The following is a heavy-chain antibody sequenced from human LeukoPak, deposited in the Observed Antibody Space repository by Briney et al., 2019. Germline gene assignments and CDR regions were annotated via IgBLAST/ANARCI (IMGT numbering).Heavy chain of an antibody. CDR2: ISSSGSTI. Sequence: GGSLRLSCAASGFTFSDYYMSWIRQAPGKGLEWVSYISSSGSTIYYADSVKGRFTISRDNATNSLYLQMNSLRAEDTAVYYCASYRPITMVRGVIADYWGQGTLVTVSS. CDR3: ASYRPITMVRGVIADY. CDR1: GFTFSDYY. V-gene: IGHV3-11*01. D-gene: IGHD3-10*01. J-gene: IGHJ4*02.